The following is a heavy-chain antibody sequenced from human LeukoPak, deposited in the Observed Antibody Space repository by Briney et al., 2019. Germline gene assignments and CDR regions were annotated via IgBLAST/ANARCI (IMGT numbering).Heavy chain of an antibody. J-gene: IGHJ6*03. Sequence: PSETLSLTCTVSGGSISSYYWSWIRQPPGKGLEWIGYIYYSGSTNYNPSVKSRVNISVDTSKNQLSLELSSVTAADTAVYYCARNGIAARASYYYYYMDVWGKGTTVTVSS. CDR1: GGSISSYY. D-gene: IGHD6-6*01. CDR3: ARNGIAARASYYYYYMDV. CDR2: IYYSGST. V-gene: IGHV4-59*01.